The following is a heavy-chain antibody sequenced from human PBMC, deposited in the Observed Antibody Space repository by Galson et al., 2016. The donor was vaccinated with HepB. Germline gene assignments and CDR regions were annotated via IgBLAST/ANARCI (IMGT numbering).Heavy chain of an antibody. CDR1: AGTFKNYA. CDR2: ISGSGGRT. J-gene: IGHJ4*02. CDR3: AKSGFFGELDK. Sequence: SLRLSCAVSAGTFKNYAMNRVRQAPGKGLEWVAAISGSGGRTSYEDSVRGRFTISRDNSKNTRFLRMNSAGVEDTAVYFCAKSGFFGELDKWGQGTGVVVSS. V-gene: IGHV3-23*01. D-gene: IGHD3-10*01.